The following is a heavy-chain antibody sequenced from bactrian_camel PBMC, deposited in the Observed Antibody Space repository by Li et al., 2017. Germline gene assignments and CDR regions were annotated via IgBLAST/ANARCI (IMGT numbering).Heavy chain of an antibody. CDR3: ARVGLATSETGWAIQGYNY. Sequence: HVQLVESGGGSVQSGGSLRLSCAASGHSDRTYCMAWFRQVPGKEREGVAAIDSDGHTIYAQNVKGRFTISLDNVKNTLYLQMDSLKPEDMAMYYCARVGLATSETGWAIQGYNYWGQGTQVT. D-gene: IGHD5*01. J-gene: IGHJ4*01. CDR2: IDSDGHT. CDR1: GHSDRTYC. V-gene: IGHV3S1*01.